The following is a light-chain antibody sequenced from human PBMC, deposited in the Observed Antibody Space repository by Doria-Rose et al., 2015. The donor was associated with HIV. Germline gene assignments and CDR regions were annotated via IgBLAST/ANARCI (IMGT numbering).Light chain of an antibody. CDR1: QSVSSSE. Sequence: TQSPGTLSLSPGERATLSCRASQSVSSSELGWYQQKPGQDPRLLIYDVSTRATGIPDRFSGSGSGTDFTLAISRLEPEDFAVYYCQQYVSSPLTFGGGTKVEIK. CDR2: DVS. V-gene: IGKV3-20*01. CDR3: QQYVSSPLT. J-gene: IGKJ4*01.